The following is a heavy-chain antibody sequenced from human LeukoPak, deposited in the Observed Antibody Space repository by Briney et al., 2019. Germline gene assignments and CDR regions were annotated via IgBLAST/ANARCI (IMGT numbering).Heavy chain of an antibody. Sequence: PSETLSLTCTVSGGSISIYYWSWIRQPPGKGLEWIGYIYNSGSTNYNPSLKSRVTISVDRSKNQFSLKLSSVTAADTAVYYCARARSGSYYYFDYWGQGTLVTVSS. J-gene: IGHJ4*02. CDR3: ARARSGSYYYFDY. CDR1: GGSISIYY. CDR2: IYNSGST. V-gene: IGHV4-59*12. D-gene: IGHD1-26*01.